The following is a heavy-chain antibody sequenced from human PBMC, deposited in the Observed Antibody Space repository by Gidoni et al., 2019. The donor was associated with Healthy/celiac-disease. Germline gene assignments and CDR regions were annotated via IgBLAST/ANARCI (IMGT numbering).Heavy chain of an antibody. J-gene: IGHJ6*02. V-gene: IGHV5-51*01. CDR3: ARTYSNYDYYYGIDV. Sequence: QMPGKGLEWMGIIYPGDSDTRYSPSFQGQVTISADKSISTAYLQWSSLKASDTAMYYCARTYSNYDYYYGIDVWGQGTTVTVSS. D-gene: IGHD4-4*01. CDR2: IYPGDSDT.